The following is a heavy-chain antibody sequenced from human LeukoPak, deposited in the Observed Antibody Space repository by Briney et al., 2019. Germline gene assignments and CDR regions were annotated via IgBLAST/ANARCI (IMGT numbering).Heavy chain of an antibody. Sequence: GGSLRLSCAASGFTFNSYSMNWVRQAPGKGLEWVSSISGSNSYIYYADSMKGRFTISRDNAKNSLYLQMNSLRAEDTAVYYCARGADGVSSNSRGWFDPWGQGTLVTVSS. J-gene: IGHJ5*02. CDR3: ARGADGVSSNSRGWFDP. CDR1: GFTFNSYS. CDR2: ISGSNSYI. D-gene: IGHD2-15*01. V-gene: IGHV3-21*01.